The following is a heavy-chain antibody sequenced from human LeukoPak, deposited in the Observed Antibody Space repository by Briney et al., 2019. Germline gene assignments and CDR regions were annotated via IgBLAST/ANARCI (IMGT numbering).Heavy chain of an antibody. J-gene: IGHJ5*02. D-gene: IGHD5-18*01. CDR2: IYHSGST. Sequence: PSQTLSLTCAVSGGSISSGGYSWSWIRQPPGKGLEWIGYIYHSGSTYYNPSLESRVTISVDRSKNQFSLKLSSVTAADTAVYYCARYSYGYGNWFDPWGQGTLVTVSS. CDR3: ARYSYGYGNWFDP. CDR1: GGSISSGGYS. V-gene: IGHV4-30-2*01.